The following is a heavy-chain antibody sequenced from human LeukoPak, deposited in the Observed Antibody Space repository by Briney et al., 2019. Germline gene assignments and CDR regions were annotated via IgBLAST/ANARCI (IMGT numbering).Heavy chain of an antibody. V-gene: IGHV3-23*01. D-gene: IGHD2-15*01. CDR3: AKVLQGIDY. Sequence: GGSLRLSCAVSGFTFSIYGMSWVRQAPGKGLEWVSAISGSGGSTYYADSVKGRFTISRDNSKNTLYLQMNSLRAEDTAVYYCAKVLQGIDYWGQGTLVTVSS. CDR2: ISGSGGST. CDR1: GFTFSIYG. J-gene: IGHJ4*02.